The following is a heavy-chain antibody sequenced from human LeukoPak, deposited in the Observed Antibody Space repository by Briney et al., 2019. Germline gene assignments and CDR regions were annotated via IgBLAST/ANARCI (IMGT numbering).Heavy chain of an antibody. CDR3: ARGQYYGSGLYYFDY. CDR1: GYTFNGYY. V-gene: IGHV1-8*02. CDR2: MNPNSGDT. D-gene: IGHD3-10*01. J-gene: IGHJ4*02. Sequence: ASVKVSCKASGYTFNGYYIHWVRQAPEQGLEWMGWMNPNSGDTGYVQKFQGRVTMTRSTSISTTYMELSSLTSEDTAVYYCARGQYYGSGLYYFDYWGQGTLVTVSS.